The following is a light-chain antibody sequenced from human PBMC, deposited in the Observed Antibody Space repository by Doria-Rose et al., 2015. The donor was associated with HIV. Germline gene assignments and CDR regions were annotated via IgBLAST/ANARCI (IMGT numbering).Light chain of an antibody. V-gene: IGKV3-20*01. CDR3: HQYGTSWT. J-gene: IGKJ1*01. CDR1: QSFSSTY. CDR2: DGS. Sequence: TQSPGTLSLSPGERATLSCRASQSFSSTYLAWYQQKPGQAPSLLIYDGSTRATGIPDRFSVSGSGTDIPLTINRLEPEDFALYYCHQYGTSWTFGQGTKVEI.